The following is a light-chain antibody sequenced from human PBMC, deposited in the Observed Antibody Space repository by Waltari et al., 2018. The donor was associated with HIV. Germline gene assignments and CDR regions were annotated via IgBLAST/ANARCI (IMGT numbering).Light chain of an antibody. CDR3: AAWDDSLHGYV. J-gene: IGLJ1*01. CDR2: GSF. Sequence: QSVLTQPPSASGTPGQRVTISCSGNYSKLGSNTVNWYQQLPGTPPKPLIFGSFQRPLGVPDRFSGSKSGTSASLAISGLHSEDEGDYYCAAWDDSLHGYVFATGTKVTVL. V-gene: IGLV1-44*01. CDR1: YSKLGSNT.